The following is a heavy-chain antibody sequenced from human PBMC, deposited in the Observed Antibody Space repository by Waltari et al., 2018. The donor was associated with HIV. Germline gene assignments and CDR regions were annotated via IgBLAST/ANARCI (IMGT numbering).Heavy chain of an antibody. CDR3: ARGPHSSFDYWGGYPF. D-gene: IGHD2-21*01. J-gene: IGHJ4*02. V-gene: IGHV3-13*01. CDR1: GFIFSDYD. CDR2: ITTTGDT. Sequence: EVKLVESGGGLVQPGGSLRLSCAASGFIFSDYDMHWVRQITGKGLEWVSAITTTGDTFYPDSVKGRVTISRENADRSFYLQMNDLKVGDTAVYYCARGPHSSFDYWGGYPFWGQGTLVTVSA.